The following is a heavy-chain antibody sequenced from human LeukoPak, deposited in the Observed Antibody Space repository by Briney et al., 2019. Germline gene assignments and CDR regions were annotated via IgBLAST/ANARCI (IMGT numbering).Heavy chain of an antibody. CDR2: IDPSDSYT. CDR3: ARRLQTAVAGTGAFDI. CDR1: GSRFTSYW. J-gene: IGHJ3*02. D-gene: IGHD6-19*01. V-gene: IGHV5-10-1*01. Sequence: GESLKISCKGSGSRFTSYWISWVRQMPGKGLEWMGRIDPSDSYTNYSPSFQGHVTISADKSINTAYLQWSSLKASGTAMYYCARRLQTAVAGTGAFDIWGQGTMVTVSS.